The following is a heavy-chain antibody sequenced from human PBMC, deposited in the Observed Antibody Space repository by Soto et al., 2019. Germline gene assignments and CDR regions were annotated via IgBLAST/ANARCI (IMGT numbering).Heavy chain of an antibody. CDR3: ARDAAVPGESDRFEY. CDR1: GDSVTGNFW. V-gene: IGHV4-4*02. J-gene: IGHJ4*02. CDR2: AYHNGLT. Sequence: SETLSLTCAVSGDSVTGNFWWCWVRQPAGKGIEYIVEAYHNGLTDYNPSHKSRVTMSVDTSKNAFYMKLTSLIAAATAIYYCARDAAVPGESDRFEYWGQGTLVTVSS. D-gene: IGHD6-19*01.